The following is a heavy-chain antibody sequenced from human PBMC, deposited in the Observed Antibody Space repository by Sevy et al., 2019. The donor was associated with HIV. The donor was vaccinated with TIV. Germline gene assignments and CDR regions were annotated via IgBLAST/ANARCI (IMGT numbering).Heavy chain of an antibody. D-gene: IGHD2-8*01. CDR3: VRHLTNYLYWYFDL. Sequence: SDTLSLTCSVSDGSISGSTYYWGWIRQSPGKGLEWIGSLYYGGSTYSNPSLKSRVTTSVDASKNQFSLKLNSVTAADTAMYYCVRHLTNYLYWYFDLWGRGALVTVSS. CDR2: LYYGGST. V-gene: IGHV4-39*01. CDR1: DGSISGSTYY. J-gene: IGHJ2*01.